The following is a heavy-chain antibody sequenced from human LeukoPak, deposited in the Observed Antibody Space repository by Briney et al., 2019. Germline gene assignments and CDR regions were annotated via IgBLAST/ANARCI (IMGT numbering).Heavy chain of an antibody. CDR3: ARHDLLLWFGEFSGRFDP. CDR2: IYHSGST. V-gene: IGHV4-38-2*01. D-gene: IGHD3-10*01. Sequence: SETLSLTCAVSGYSISSGYYWGWIRQPPGKGLEWIGSIYHSGSTYYNPSLKSRVTISVDTSKNQFSLKLSSVTAADTPVYYCARHDLLLWFGEFSGRFDPWGQGTLVAVSS. J-gene: IGHJ5*02. CDR1: GYSISSGYY.